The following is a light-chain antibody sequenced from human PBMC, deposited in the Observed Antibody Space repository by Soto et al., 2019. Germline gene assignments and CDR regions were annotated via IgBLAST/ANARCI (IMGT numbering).Light chain of an antibody. CDR2: DSS. CDR3: QHYHSYSEA. Sequence: VLAPHADSILLIPRARATLSCRASQNVGNYLAWYQEKPGQAPSLLISDSSNMATGIPARFSGSGSGTEFTLTISSLQPDDFATYYCQHYHSYSEAFGPGTKVDIK. J-gene: IGKJ3*01. V-gene: IGKV3-11*01. CDR1: QNVGNY.